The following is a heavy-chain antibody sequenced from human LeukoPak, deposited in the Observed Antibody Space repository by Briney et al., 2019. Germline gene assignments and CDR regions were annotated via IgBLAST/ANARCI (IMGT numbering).Heavy chain of an antibody. J-gene: IGHJ4*02. CDR2: IRYEGSNK. D-gene: IGHD6-13*01. Sequence: GGSLRLSCAASGFTFNTHDMHWVRQAPGKGLEWVAFIRYEGSNKYYADSVKGRFTISRDNSKNTLYLQMNSLRAEDTAVYYCARAYSSSLYFDYGGQGPLVTVS. V-gene: IGHV3-30*02. CDR3: ARAYSSSLYFDY. CDR1: GFTFNTHD.